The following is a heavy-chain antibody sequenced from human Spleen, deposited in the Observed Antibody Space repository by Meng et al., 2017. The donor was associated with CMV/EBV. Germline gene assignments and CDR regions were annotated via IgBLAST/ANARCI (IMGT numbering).Heavy chain of an antibody. D-gene: IGHD4-17*01. Sequence: GESLKISCAASGFTFSSYGMHWVRQAPGKGLEWVAVIWYDGSNKYYADSVKGRFTISRDNSKNTLYLQMNSLRAEDTAVYYCAKTMVTSWATYYFDSWGQGTLVTVSS. J-gene: IGHJ4*02. CDR2: IWYDGSNK. CDR1: GFTFSSYG. CDR3: AKTMVTSWATYYFDS. V-gene: IGHV3-33*06.